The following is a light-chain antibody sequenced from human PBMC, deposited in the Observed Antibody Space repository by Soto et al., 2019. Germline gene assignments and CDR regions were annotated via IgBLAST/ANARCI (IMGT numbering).Light chain of an antibody. V-gene: IGKV1-5*01. CDR3: QQSYSTPLT. CDR2: DAS. Sequence: DIQMTQSPSTLSGSVGDRVTITCRASQSIDSWLAWYQQKPGKAPKFLIYDASTLESGVPSRFSGSGSGTEFTLTISSLQPEDFATYYCQQSYSTPLTFGGGTKVDIK. CDR1: QSIDSW. J-gene: IGKJ4*01.